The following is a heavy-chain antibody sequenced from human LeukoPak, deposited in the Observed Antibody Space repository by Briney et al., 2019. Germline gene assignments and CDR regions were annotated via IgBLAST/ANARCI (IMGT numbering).Heavy chain of an antibody. D-gene: IGHD3-10*01. Sequence: GGSLRLSCAASGFTFSSYAMSWVRQAPGKGLEWVSAISGSGGSTYYADSVKGRFTISRDNSKNTLYLQMNSLRAEDTAVYYCAKVGMVRGAGDYYGMDVWGQGTTVTVSS. CDR2: ISGSGGST. V-gene: IGHV3-23*01. J-gene: IGHJ6*02. CDR3: AKVGMVRGAGDYYGMDV. CDR1: GFTFSSYA.